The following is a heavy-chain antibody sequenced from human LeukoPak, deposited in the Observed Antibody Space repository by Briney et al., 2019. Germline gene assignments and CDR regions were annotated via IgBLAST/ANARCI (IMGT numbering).Heavy chain of an antibody. J-gene: IGHJ6*02. V-gene: IGHV4-4*02. CDR2: VHLDGRT. D-gene: IGHD4-17*01. CDR1: GGSVSSTNW. CDR3: ARRATVSTLSAHYYYYAMDV. Sequence: PSETLSLTCGVSGGSVSSTNWWTWIRQPPGKGLEWIGEVHLDGRTNFNPTLKSRLTMSVDLSENHVSLKLTSVTAADTAVYYCARRATVSTLSAHYYYYAMDVWGQGTTVTVSS.